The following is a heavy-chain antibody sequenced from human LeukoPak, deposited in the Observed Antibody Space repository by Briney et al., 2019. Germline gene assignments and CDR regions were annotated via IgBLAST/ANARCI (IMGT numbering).Heavy chain of an antibody. CDR1: GFTFSNAW. J-gene: IGHJ2*01. V-gene: IGHV3-15*01. CDR3: TTNIGPDSSGYYSNWYFDL. Sequence: GGSLRVSCAASGFTFSNAWMSWVRQAPGKGLEWVGRIKSKTDGGTTDYAAPVKGRFTISRDDSKNTLYLQMNSLKTEDTAVYYCTTNIGPDSSGYYSNWYFDLWGRGTLVTVSS. D-gene: IGHD3-22*01. CDR2: IKSKTDGGTT.